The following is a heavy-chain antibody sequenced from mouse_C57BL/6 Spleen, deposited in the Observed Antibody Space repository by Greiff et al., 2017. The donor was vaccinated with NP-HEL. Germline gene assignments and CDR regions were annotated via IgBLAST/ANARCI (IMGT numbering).Heavy chain of an antibody. D-gene: IGHD1-1*01. J-gene: IGHJ4*01. V-gene: IGHV1-76*01. CDR3: ARSMDYGSGGAMDY. CDR1: GYTFTDYY. CDR2: IYPGSGNT. Sequence: VQLQQSGAELVRPGASVKLSCKASGYTFTDYYINWVKQRPGQGLEWIARIYPGSGNTYYNEKFKGKATLTAEKSSSTAYMQLSSLTSEDSAVYFCARSMDYGSGGAMDYWGQGTSVTVSS.